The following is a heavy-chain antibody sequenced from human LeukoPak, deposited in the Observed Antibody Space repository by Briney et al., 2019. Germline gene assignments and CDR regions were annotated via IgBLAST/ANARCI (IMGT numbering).Heavy chain of an antibody. J-gene: IGHJ4*02. CDR3: ARDGMVRGVIMVDY. Sequence: SETLSLTCTVSGGSISSYYWGWIRQPPGKGLEWIGSIYYSGSTYYNPSLKSRVTISVDTSKNQFSLKLSSVTAADTAVYYCARDGMVRGVIMVDYWGQGTLVTVSS. CDR1: GGSISSYY. V-gene: IGHV4-39*07. D-gene: IGHD3-10*01. CDR2: IYYSGST.